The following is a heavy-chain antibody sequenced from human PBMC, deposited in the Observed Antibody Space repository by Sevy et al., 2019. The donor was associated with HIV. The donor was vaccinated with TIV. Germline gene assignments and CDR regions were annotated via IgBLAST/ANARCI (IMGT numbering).Heavy chain of an antibody. D-gene: IGHD5-12*01. CDR2: IYPGDSDT. CDR3: VRHPGVATLYFDY. CDR1: GYTFTNYW. J-gene: IGHJ4*02. Sequence: GESLKISCKGSGYTFTNYWIGWVRQMPGKGLEWMGIIYPGDSDTRYSPSFQGQVTISADKSISTADLQWSSLKASDTAIYYCVRHPGVATLYFDYWGQGILVTVSS. V-gene: IGHV5-51*01.